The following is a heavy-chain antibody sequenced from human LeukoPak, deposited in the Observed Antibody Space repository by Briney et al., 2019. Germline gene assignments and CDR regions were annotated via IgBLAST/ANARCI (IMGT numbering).Heavy chain of an antibody. Sequence: PSETLSLTCTVSGGSMRTYYWNWIRQSPGQGLEWIGYIYYSGSTKYNPSLMSRLTISVDTSKNQFSLRLTSLTAADTAVYYCAVLYDYCFDIWGPGTMVTVSS. CDR3: AVLYDYCFDI. V-gene: IGHV4-59*03. D-gene: IGHD4/OR15-4a*01. CDR2: IYYSGST. CDR1: GGSMRTYY. J-gene: IGHJ3*02.